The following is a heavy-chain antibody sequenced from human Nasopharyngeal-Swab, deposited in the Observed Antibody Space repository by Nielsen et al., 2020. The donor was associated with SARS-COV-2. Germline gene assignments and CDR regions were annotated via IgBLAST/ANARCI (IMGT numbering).Heavy chain of an antibody. J-gene: IGHJ4*02. V-gene: IGHV3-53*01. Sequence: GESLKISCAVSGLTVSSTYMSWVRQAPGKGLEWVSVTEIGGTTHYADSVKGRFTVSRDNSKNTLYLQMNSLRAEDTAVYYCAKGTGATYRAIDYWGQGTLVTASS. CDR3: AKGTGATYRAIDY. CDR1: GLTVSSTY. CDR2: TEIGGTT. D-gene: IGHD1-26*01.